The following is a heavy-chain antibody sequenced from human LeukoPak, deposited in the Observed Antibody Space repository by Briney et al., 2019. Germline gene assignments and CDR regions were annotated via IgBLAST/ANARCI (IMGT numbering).Heavy chain of an antibody. Sequence: ASVNVSCKASGYTFTSYYMHWVRQAPGQGLEWMGIINPSGGSTNYAQKFQGRVTMTRDTSTSTVYMELSSLRSEDTAVYYCFLGWLSHYYYGLDVWGQGTTVTVSS. J-gene: IGHJ6*02. CDR3: FLGWLSHYYYGLDV. V-gene: IGHV1-46*01. D-gene: IGHD5-12*01. CDR1: GYTFTSYY. CDR2: INPSGGST.